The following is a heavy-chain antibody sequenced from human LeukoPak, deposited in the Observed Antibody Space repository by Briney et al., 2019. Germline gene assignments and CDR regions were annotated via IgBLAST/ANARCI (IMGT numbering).Heavy chain of an antibody. V-gene: IGHV3-48*03. CDR2: ISSSGRTT. Sequence: GGSLRLSCAASGFTFSSYEMNWLRQAPGKGLEWVSYISSSGRTTYYADSVKGRFTISRDNAKNSLYLQMNSLRAEDTAVYYCARGGYGSSWGQGTLVTVSS. CDR1: GFTFSSYE. CDR3: ARGGYGSS. J-gene: IGHJ4*02. D-gene: IGHD5-18*01.